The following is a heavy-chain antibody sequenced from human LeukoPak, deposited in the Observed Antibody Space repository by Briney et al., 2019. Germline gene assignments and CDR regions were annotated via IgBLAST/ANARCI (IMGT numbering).Heavy chain of an antibody. CDR3: ARVLGSGHAFDI. V-gene: IGHV3-64*01. D-gene: IGHD2-15*01. CDR2: ISSNGGST. Sequence: PGRSLRLSCAASGFTFSSYAMHWVRQAPGKGLEYVSAISSNGGSTYYANSVKGRFTISRDNSKNTLYLQMNSLRAEDTAVYYCARVLGSGHAFDIWGQGTMVTVSS. CDR1: GFTFSSYA. J-gene: IGHJ3*02.